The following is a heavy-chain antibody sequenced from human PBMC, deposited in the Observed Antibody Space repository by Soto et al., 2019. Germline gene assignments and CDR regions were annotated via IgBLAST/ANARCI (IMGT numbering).Heavy chain of an antibody. V-gene: IGHV4-31*03. J-gene: IGHJ4*02. D-gene: IGHD5-18*01. CDR1: GGSISSGGYY. CDR3: AREPRGYSYGSFDY. CDR2: IYYSGSA. Sequence: SETLSLTCTVSGGSISSGGYYWSWIRQHPGKGLEWIGYIYYSGSAYYNPSLKSRVTISVDTSKNQFSLKLSSVTAADTAVYYCAREPRGYSYGSFDYWGQGTLVTVSS.